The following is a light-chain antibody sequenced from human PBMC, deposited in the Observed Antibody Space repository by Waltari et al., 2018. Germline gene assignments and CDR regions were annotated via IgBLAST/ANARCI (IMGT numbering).Light chain of an antibody. CDR2: YND. CDR1: NIVSKS. CDR3: QVWDSSSDHVV. J-gene: IGLJ2*01. V-gene: IGLV3-21*04. Sequence: SYVLTQPPSVSVAPGKTASITCGGNNIVSKSVHWYQRKAGQAPELVIFYNDDRPSGIPERFSGSNSGNTATLTISRVEAGDEADYYCQVWDSSSDHVVFGGGTKLTVL.